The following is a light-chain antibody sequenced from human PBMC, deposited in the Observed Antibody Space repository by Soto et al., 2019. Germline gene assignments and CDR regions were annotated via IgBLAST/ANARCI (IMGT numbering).Light chain of an antibody. CDR3: SSYTSSSTYV. CDR1: SSDVGGYNY. Sequence: QSVLTQPASVSGSPGQSITISCTGTSSDVGGYNYVSWYQQHPGKAPKLMIYDVSNRPSGVSNRFSGSKSGNTASLTISGLQSEDEADYYCSSYTSSSTYVFGTGTKGTF. V-gene: IGLV2-14*01. CDR2: DVS. J-gene: IGLJ1*01.